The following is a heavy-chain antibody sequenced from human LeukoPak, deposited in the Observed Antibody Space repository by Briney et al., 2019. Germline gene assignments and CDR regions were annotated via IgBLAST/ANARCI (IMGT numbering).Heavy chain of an antibody. V-gene: IGHV3-23*01. Sequence: GGSLRLSCAASGFTFDDYGMSCVRQAPGKGLEWVSAISGSGGSTYYADSVKGRFTISRDNSKNTLYLQMNSLRAEDTAVYYCAKDRNHRFRGGNWFDPWGQGTLVTVSS. J-gene: IGHJ5*02. CDR1: GFTFDDYG. CDR2: ISGSGGST. D-gene: IGHD1-14*01. CDR3: AKDRNHRFRGGNWFDP.